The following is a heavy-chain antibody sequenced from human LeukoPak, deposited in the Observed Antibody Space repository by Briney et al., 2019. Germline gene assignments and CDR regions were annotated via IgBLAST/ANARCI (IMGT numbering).Heavy chain of an antibody. CDR1: GGTFSSYA. D-gene: IGHD3-10*01. V-gene: IGHV1-69*05. Sequence: ASVKVSCKASGGTFSSYAISWVRQAHGQGLEWKGGVITIFGTANHAQKSQGRVTITTDESTSTAYMELSSLRSEDTAVYYCSASAVWFGELLGGFDYWGQGTLVTVSS. J-gene: IGHJ4*02. CDR2: VITIFGTA. CDR3: SASAVWFGELLGGFDY.